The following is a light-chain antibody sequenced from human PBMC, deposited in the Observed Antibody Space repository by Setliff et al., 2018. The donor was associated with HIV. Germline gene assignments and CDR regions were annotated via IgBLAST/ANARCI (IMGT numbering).Light chain of an antibody. CDR3: SSYTSSKRVV. CDR2: DVT. CDR1: SSDVGGYDF. V-gene: IGLV2-14*03. Sequence: QSALTQPASVSGSPGQSITISCIGTSSDVGGYDFVSWYQQRPGKAPKLIIFDVTERPSGVSHRFAGSKSGNTASLTISGLQTEDEADYYCSSYTSSKRVVFGGGTKVTV. J-gene: IGLJ2*01.